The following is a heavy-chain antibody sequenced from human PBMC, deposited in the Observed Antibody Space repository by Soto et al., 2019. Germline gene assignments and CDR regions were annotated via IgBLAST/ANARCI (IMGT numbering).Heavy chain of an antibody. D-gene: IGHD4-17*01. Sequence: QEQLVESGGDVDQPGTSRRLSCAASRFAFSSYAMHWVRQAPGKGLEWLAVISYDGGYENYADSVKGRFTVSRDNSKNTLWLQINSLRPEDTALYYCAKGTTVTPWRYLDLWGQGTLVTVSS. J-gene: IGHJ2*01. CDR1: RFAFSSYA. V-gene: IGHV3-30*18. CDR3: AKGTTVTPWRYLDL. CDR2: ISYDGGYE.